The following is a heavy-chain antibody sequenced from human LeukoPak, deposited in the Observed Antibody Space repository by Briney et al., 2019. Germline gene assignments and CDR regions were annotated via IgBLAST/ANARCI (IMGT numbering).Heavy chain of an antibody. D-gene: IGHD6-13*01. CDR2: ISASGGNT. V-gene: IGHV3-23*01. Sequence: PGGSLRLSCAASRFTFNSYAMSWVRQAPGKGLEWVSAISASGGNTYYADSVKGRFTISGDNSKNTMYLQMNSLRAEDTAVYYCARDGGSSWYFDYWGQGTLATVSS. CDR3: ARDGGSSWYFDY. J-gene: IGHJ4*02. CDR1: RFTFNSYA.